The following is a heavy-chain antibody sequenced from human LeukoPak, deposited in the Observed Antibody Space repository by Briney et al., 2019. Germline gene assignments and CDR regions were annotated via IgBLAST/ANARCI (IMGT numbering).Heavy chain of an antibody. CDR1: GFTFSNYW. Sequence: GGSLRLSCAASGFTFSNYWMFWVRQAPGKGLEWVAHIKTDGSETYYLDSVKGRFTISRDNAKNSLYLQMNSLRAEDTAVYYCAELGITMIGGVWGKGTTVTISS. V-gene: IGHV3-7*01. CDR3: AELGITMIGGV. D-gene: IGHD3-10*02. J-gene: IGHJ6*04. CDR2: IKTDGSET.